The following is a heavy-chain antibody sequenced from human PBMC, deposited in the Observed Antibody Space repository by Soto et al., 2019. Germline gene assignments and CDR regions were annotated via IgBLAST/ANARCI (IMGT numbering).Heavy chain of an antibody. Sequence: PSETLSLTYAVYGGSFSGYYWSWIRQPPGKGLEWIGEINHSGSTNYNPSLKSRVTISVDTSKNQFSLKLSSVTAADTAVYYCARGHLRMVRGAINWFDPWGQGTLVTVSS. J-gene: IGHJ5*02. CDR2: INHSGST. CDR1: GGSFSGYY. V-gene: IGHV4-34*01. D-gene: IGHD3-10*01. CDR3: ARGHLRMVRGAINWFDP.